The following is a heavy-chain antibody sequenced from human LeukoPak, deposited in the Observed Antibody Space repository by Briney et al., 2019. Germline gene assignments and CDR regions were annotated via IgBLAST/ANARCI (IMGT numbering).Heavy chain of an antibody. D-gene: IGHD2-2*01. V-gene: IGHV4-34*01. CDR2: INHSGST. Sequence: PSETLSLSCAVYGGSFSGYYWSWSRQPPGKGLEWIGEINHSGSTNYNPSLKSRVTISVDTSKNQFSLKLSSVTAADTAVHYCARAFLGYCSSTSCHRRYYYGMDVWGQGTTVTVSS. CDR1: GGSFSGYY. CDR3: ARAFLGYCSSTSCHRRYYYGMDV. J-gene: IGHJ6*02.